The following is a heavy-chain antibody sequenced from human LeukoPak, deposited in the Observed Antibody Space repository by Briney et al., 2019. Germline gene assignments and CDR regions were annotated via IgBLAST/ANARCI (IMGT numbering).Heavy chain of an antibody. CDR1: GFTFSSYG. J-gene: IGHJ6*02. CDR2: IWYDGSNK. CDR3: ARALSVATEPPYYYYGMDV. D-gene: IGHD5-12*01. Sequence: PGGSLRLSCAASGFTFSSYGIHCVRQAPGKGLEWVAVIWYDGSNKYYADSVKGRFTISRDNSKNTLYLQMNSLRAEDTAVYYCARALSVATEPPYYYYGMDVWGQGTTVTVSS. V-gene: IGHV3-33*01.